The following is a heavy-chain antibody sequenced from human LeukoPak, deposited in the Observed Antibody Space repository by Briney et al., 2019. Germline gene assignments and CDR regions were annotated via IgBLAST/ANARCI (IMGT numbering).Heavy chain of an antibody. CDR3: AREAMVRGPRHAFDI. CDR1: GYTFTSYY. V-gene: IGHV1-46*01. J-gene: IGHJ3*02. D-gene: IGHD3-10*01. CDR2: INPSCGST. Sequence: ASVTVSFKGSGYTFTSYYMHWVRQAPGQGGEWMGLINPSCGSTSYLQQFQGRVTMTRDISTSTVYMELTSLRSEDTAVYYCAREAMVRGPRHAFDIWGQGTMVTVSS.